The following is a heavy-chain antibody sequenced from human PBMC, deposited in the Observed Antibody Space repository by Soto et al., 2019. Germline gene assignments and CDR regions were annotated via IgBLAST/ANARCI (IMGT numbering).Heavy chain of an antibody. Sequence: GXSVKVSCKASGYTFTSYGISWVRQAPGQGLEWMGWISAYNGNTSYAQKLQGRVTMTTDTSTSTAYMELRSLRSDDTAVYYCARGYCSGGSCYYYYGMDVWGQGTTVTVYS. D-gene: IGHD2-15*01. CDR3: ARGYCSGGSCYYYYGMDV. J-gene: IGHJ6*02. CDR1: GYTFTSYG. V-gene: IGHV1-18*04. CDR2: ISAYNGNT.